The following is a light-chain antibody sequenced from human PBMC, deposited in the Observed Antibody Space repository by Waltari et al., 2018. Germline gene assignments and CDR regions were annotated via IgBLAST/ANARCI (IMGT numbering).Light chain of an antibody. J-gene: IGKJ4*01. Sequence: NQLTQSPSSLSASVGDKVTITCRACQGINSYFAWYQQKPGKAPKLLFYKASSLQSGVPTMFSGSRSDTEFTLTVSSLQPEDCAVYYCQQRITYPLTFGGGTKVEIK. CDR1: QGINSY. CDR3: QQRITYPLT. V-gene: IGKV1-9*01. CDR2: KAS.